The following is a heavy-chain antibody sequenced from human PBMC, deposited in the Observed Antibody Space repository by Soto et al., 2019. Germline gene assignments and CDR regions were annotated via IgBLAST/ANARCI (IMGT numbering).Heavy chain of an antibody. CDR1: GASMNSYH. Sequence: PSETLSLTCTVSGASMNSYHWSWIRQPAGKGLEWIGHIHSSGSTNYNPSLKSRVTISVDTSKNQFSLKLSSVTAADTAVYYCARGMAAAGRTLFDYWGQGTLVTVSS. D-gene: IGHD6-13*01. CDR3: ARGMAAAGRTLFDY. J-gene: IGHJ4*02. V-gene: IGHV4-4*07. CDR2: IHSSGST.